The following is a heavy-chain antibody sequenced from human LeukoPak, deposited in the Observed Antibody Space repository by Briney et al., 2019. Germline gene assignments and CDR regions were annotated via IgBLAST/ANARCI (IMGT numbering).Heavy chain of an antibody. CDR1: SYSISSGYY. V-gene: IGHV4-38-2*01. D-gene: IGHD3-10*01. Sequence: SETLSLTCAVSSYSISSGYYWGWIRQPPGKGLEWIGNIYHNGNTYYNPSLKSRVTISVDTSKNQFSLKLSSVTAADTAVYYCARGGVTYDYGSWGQGTLVTVSS. CDR2: IYHNGNT. J-gene: IGHJ5*02. CDR3: ARGGVTYDYGS.